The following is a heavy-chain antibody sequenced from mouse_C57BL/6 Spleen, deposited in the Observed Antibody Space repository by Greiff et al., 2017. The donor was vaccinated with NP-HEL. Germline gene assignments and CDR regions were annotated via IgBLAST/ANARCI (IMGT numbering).Heavy chain of an antibody. V-gene: IGHV1-26*01. Sequence: EVQLQQSGPELVKPGASVKISCKASGYTFTDYYMNWVKQSHGKSLEWIGDINPNNGGTSYNQKFKGKATLTVDKSSSTAYMELRSLTSEDSAVYYCARRARNNYERYYALDYWGQGTSVTVSS. D-gene: IGHD1-1*01. J-gene: IGHJ4*01. CDR3: ARRARNNYERYYALDY. CDR1: GYTFTDYY. CDR2: INPNNGGT.